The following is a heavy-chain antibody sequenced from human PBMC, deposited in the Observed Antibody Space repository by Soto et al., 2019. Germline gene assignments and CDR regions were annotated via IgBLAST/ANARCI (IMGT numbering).Heavy chain of an antibody. CDR2: IYHSGST. Sequence: QVQLQESGPGLVKPSGTLSLTCAVSGDSISSSNWWSWVRQPPGKGLEWIGEIYHSGSTNYNPSLKSRVTISVDKSKNQFSLKLSSVTAADTAVYYCASRGYCSSTSCFLYYYYGMDVWGQGTTVTVSS. CDR3: ASRGYCSSTSCFLYYYYGMDV. J-gene: IGHJ6*02. V-gene: IGHV4-4*02. CDR1: GDSISSSNW. D-gene: IGHD2-2*01.